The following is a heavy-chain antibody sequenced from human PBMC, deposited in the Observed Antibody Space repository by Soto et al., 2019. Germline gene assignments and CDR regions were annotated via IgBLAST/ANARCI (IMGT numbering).Heavy chain of an antibody. CDR3: AKVETVTPVYWYFDL. D-gene: IGHD4-17*01. J-gene: IGHJ2*01. CDR2: ISGSGDRT. V-gene: IGHV3-23*04. CDR1: GFTFSSYA. Sequence: EVQLVESGGGLVQPGGSLRLSCAASGFTFSSYAMSWVRQAPGKGLEWVSAISGSGDRTYYADSVKGRFTISRDSSKNTLYLQMNSLRAEDTAVYYCAKVETVTPVYWYFDLWGRGTLVPVSS.